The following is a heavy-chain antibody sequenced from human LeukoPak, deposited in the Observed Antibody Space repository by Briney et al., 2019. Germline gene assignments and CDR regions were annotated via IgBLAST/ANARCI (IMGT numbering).Heavy chain of an antibody. Sequence: SVKVSCKASGCTFSSYAISWVRQAPGQGLEWMGGIIPIFGTANYAQKFQGRVTITTDESTSTAYMELSSLRSEDTAVYYCARSYGSGSYDWFDPWGQGTLVTVSS. CDR2: IIPIFGTA. D-gene: IGHD3-10*01. CDR1: GCTFSSYA. J-gene: IGHJ5*02. V-gene: IGHV1-69*05. CDR3: ARSYGSGSYDWFDP.